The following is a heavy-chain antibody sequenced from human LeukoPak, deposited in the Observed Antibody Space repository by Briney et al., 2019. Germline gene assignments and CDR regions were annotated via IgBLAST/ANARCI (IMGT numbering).Heavy chain of an antibody. J-gene: IGHJ4*02. CDR1: GFTFSIYG. CDR3: AKDLGRITIFGVAFDY. Sequence: GVSLRLSCAASGFTFSIYGMHWVRQAPGKGLEWVAVISYDGSNKYYADSVKGRFTISRDNSKNTLYLQMNSLRAEDTAVYYCAKDLGRITIFGVAFDYWGQGTLVTVSS. D-gene: IGHD3-3*01. V-gene: IGHV3-30*18. CDR2: ISYDGSNK.